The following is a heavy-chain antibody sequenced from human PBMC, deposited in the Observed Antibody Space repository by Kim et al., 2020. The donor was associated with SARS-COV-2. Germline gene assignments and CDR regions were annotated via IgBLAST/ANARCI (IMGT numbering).Heavy chain of an antibody. J-gene: IGHJ4*02. CDR3: ARRYYSSPIDY. V-gene: IGHV4-39*07. D-gene: IGHD6-13*01. CDR1: GGSISSSSYY. CDR2: IYYSGST. Sequence: SETLSLTCTVSGGSISSSSYYWGWIRQPPGKGLEWIGSIYYSGSTYYNPSLKSRVTISVDTSKNQFSLKLSSVTAADTAVYYCARRYYSSPIDYWGQGTLVTVSS.